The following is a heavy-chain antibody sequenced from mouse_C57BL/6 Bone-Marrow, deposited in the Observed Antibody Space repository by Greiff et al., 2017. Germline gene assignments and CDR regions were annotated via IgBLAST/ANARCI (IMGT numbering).Heavy chain of an antibody. J-gene: IGHJ2*01. D-gene: IGHD1-1*01. CDR3: ERGVIATWSEFDYMDY. CDR2: INPSSGYT. V-gene: IGHV1-4*01. CDR1: GYTFTSYT. Sequence: QVQLQQSGAELARPGASVKMSCKAPGYTFTSYTMHWVKQRPGQGLEWIGYINPSSGYTKYNQKFKDKATLPADKSSSTAYMQLSSLTSEDSAVYYCERGVIATWSEFDYMDYWGQGTTLTVSS.